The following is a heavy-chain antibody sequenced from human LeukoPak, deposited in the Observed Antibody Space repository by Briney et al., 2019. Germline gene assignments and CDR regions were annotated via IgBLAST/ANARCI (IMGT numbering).Heavy chain of an antibody. CDR2: INPNRGGT. J-gene: IGHJ1*01. V-gene: IGHV1-2*02. Sequence: ASVKVSCKASGYTFTGYYMHWVRQAPGQGLEWMGWINPNRGGTNYAQKFQGRVTMTRDTSISTAYMELSRLRSDVTAVYYCARVGYYDSSGYYFQHWGQGTLVTVSS. CDR1: GYTFTGYY. D-gene: IGHD3-22*01. CDR3: ARVGYYDSSGYYFQH.